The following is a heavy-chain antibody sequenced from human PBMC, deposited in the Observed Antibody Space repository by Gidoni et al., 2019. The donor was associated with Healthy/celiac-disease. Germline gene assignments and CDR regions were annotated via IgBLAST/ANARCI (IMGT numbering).Heavy chain of an antibody. CDR2: IYYSGST. CDR3: ARHPTNIVPAFYFDH. CDR1: GCSISSSSYY. V-gene: IGHV4-39*01. Sequence: QLQLQESGPGLVKPSETLSLTCTVPGCSISSSSYYWGWIRQPPGKGLEWIGSIYYSGSTYYNPSLKSRVTISVDTSKNQFSLKLSSVTAADTAVYYCARHPTNIVPAFYFDHWGQGTLVTVSS. D-gene: IGHD3-16*02. J-gene: IGHJ4*02.